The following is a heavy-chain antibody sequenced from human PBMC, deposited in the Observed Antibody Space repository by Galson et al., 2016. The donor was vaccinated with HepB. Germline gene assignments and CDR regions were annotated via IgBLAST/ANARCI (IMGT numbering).Heavy chain of an antibody. Sequence: QSGAEVKQPGESLKISCDISGSTFTTYWIAWVRQKAGKGPEWMAIVYPRDSSVRYSPSFRGQVTVSADKSTNTAYLQWSSLKASDTAMYYCARVYCSGGRCYPHKKSGFLNGFDPWGQGTLVTVSS. J-gene: IGHJ5*02. CDR2: VYPRDSSV. CDR1: GSTFTTYW. CDR3: ARVYCSGGRCYPHKKSGFLNGFDP. V-gene: IGHV5-51*01. D-gene: IGHD2-15*01.